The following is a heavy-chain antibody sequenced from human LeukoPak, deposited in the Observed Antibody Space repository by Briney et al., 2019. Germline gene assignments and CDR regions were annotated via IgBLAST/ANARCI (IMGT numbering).Heavy chain of an antibody. CDR2: ISGNGGST. J-gene: IGHJ6*02. D-gene: IGHD4-17*01. Sequence: GGSLRLSCAASGFTFSNCAMSWVRQAPGKGLEWVSGISGNGGSTYYADSLKGRFTISRDNSKNTLYLQMNSLRAGDTAVYYCAKPTTVTADYYYGSDVWGQGTTVTVSS. CDR3: AKPTTVTADYYYGSDV. V-gene: IGHV3-23*01. CDR1: GFTFSNCA.